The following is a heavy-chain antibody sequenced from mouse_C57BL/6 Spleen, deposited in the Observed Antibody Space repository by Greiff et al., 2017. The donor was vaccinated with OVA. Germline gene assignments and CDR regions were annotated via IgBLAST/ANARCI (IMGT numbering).Heavy chain of an antibody. D-gene: IGHD1-1*01. V-gene: IGHV1-15*01. CDR3: TRQSNYYGSSYGY. J-gene: IGHJ2*01. CDR1: GYTFTDYE. Sequence: VQLQQSGAELVRPGASVTLSCKASGYTFTDYEMHWVKQTPVHGLEWIGAIDPETGGTAYNQKFKGKAILTADKSSSTAYMELRSLTSEDSAVYYCTRQSNYYGSSYGYWGQGTTLTVSS. CDR2: IDPETGGT.